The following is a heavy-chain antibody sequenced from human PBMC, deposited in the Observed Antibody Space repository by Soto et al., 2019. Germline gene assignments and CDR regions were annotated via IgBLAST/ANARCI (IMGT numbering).Heavy chain of an antibody. V-gene: IGHV1-69*02. CDR2: IIPMLTVT. CDR3: SIGSWSAETFDV. D-gene: IGHD2-2*01. Sequence: QVHLEQSGAEVKKPGSSVKVSCKAAGGTFSTYTLIWVRQAPGQGLEWMGRIIPMLTVTNSAPKCQGRVTLTADKSTSTAFMELTSLTSDDTAVYYCSIGSWSAETFDVWGQGTMVTVSS. J-gene: IGHJ3*01. CDR1: GGTFSTYT.